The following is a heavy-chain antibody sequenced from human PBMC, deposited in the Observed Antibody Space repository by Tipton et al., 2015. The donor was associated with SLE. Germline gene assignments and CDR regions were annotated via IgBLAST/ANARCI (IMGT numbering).Heavy chain of an antibody. Sequence: GLVKPSETLSLTCAVYGGSFSTYYWSWIRLPPGKGLEWIGEINHSGNTNYNPSLKSRVTISVDTSKNQFSLMLSSVTAADTAVYYCARGKEYYYDNSGYHSPSFDLWGRGTLVTVPS. V-gene: IGHV4-34*01. D-gene: IGHD3-22*01. CDR1: GGSFSTYY. CDR3: ARGKEYYYDNSGYHSPSFDL. J-gene: IGHJ2*01. CDR2: INHSGNT.